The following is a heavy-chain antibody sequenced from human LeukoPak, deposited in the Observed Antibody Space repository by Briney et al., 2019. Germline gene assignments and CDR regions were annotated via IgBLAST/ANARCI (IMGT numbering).Heavy chain of an antibody. V-gene: IGHV1-2*06. CDR3: ARIEWSEDY. CDR2: IDPNTGGT. CDR1: GYTFTAYY. D-gene: IGHD3-3*01. J-gene: IGHJ4*02. Sequence: ASVKVSCKASGYTFTAYYMHWVRQAPGQGVEWMGRIDPNTGGTNYAQKFQGRVTITGDTSISTAYMELSRLRSDDTAVYYCARIEWSEDYWGQGTLVTVSS.